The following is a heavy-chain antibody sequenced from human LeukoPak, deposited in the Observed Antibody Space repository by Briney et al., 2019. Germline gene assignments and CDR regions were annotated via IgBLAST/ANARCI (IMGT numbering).Heavy chain of an antibody. D-gene: IGHD3-22*01. CDR1: GFTFSSYA. V-gene: IGHV3-23*01. J-gene: IGHJ4*02. Sequence: PGESLRLSCAASGFTFSSYAISWVRQAPGKGLEWVSAISGSGGSTYYSDSVKGRFTISRDTSNNTLYLQMNSLTADDTAVYYCATAAGTMKVVVITSWGQGPLVPVSS. CDR2: ISGSGGST. CDR3: ATAAGTMKVVVITS.